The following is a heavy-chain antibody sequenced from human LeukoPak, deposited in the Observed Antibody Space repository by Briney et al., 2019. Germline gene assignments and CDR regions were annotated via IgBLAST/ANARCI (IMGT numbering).Heavy chain of an antibody. Sequence: ASVKVSCKASGKFTDYYLHWVRQAPGQGLEWIGWISPKSGSTNYAPQFRGRVAMTRDTSITTVYMELSSLTSDDTAFYYCARAPPHDYSNFEPMLDYWGQGTLVTVSS. CDR1: GKFTDYY. V-gene: IGHV1-2*02. J-gene: IGHJ4*02. D-gene: IGHD4-11*01. CDR3: ARAPPHDYSNFEPMLDY. CDR2: ISPKSGST.